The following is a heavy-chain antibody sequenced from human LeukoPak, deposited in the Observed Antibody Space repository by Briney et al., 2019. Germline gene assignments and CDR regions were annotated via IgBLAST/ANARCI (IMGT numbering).Heavy chain of an antibody. D-gene: IGHD3-10*01. J-gene: IGHJ4*02. V-gene: IGHV2-5*02. Sequence: SGPTLVNPTQTLTLTCTFSGFSLSTSGVGVGWIRQPPGKALEWLALIYWDDDKRYSPSLKSRLTITKDTSKNQVVLTMTNMDPVDTATYYCAHSLCYYGSGSYPPFDYWGQGTLVTVSS. CDR3: AHSLCYYGSGSYPPFDY. CDR1: GFSLSTSGVG. CDR2: IYWDDDK.